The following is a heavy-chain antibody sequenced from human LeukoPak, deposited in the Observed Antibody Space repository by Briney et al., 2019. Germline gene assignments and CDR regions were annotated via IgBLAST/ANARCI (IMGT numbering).Heavy chain of an antibody. V-gene: IGHV3-74*01. CDR2: INTDGSST. D-gene: IGHD6-19*01. J-gene: IGHJ4*02. CDR3: ARDPTESPVAALTFDY. CDR1: GFTFSNYW. Sequence: PGGSLRLSCAASGFTFSNYWMHWVRQAPGKGLVWVSRINTDGSSTSYADSVKGRFTISRDSAKNTLYLQMNSLRAEDTAVYYCARDPTESPVAALTFDYWGQGTLVTVSS.